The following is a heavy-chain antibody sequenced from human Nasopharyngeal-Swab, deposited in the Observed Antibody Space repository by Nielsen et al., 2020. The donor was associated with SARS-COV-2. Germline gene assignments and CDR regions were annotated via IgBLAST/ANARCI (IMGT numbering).Heavy chain of an antibody. V-gene: IGHV3-33*01. J-gene: IGHJ4*02. Sequence: GGSLRLSCAASGFTFSSYGMHWVRQAPGKGLEWVAVIWYDGSNKYYADSVKGRFTISRDNSKNTLYLQMNSLRAEDTAAYYCARGYTSGWYQWSRHTLDYWGQGTLVTVSS. D-gene: IGHD6-19*01. CDR1: GFTFSSYG. CDR2: IWYDGSNK. CDR3: ARGYTSGWYQWSRHTLDY.